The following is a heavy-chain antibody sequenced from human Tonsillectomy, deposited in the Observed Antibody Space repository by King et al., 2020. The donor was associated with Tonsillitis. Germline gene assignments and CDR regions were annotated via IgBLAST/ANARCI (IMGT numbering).Heavy chain of an antibody. CDR2: IGSRGDDT. Sequence: VQLVESGGGLVQPGGSLRLSCVASGITFSRYAVMWVRQAPGKGLEWVSAIGSRGDDTYYADAVEGRFTISRDNSKNTLYLHMSSLGADDTALYYCAKDPNGDYVGANEIWGQGTMVSVSS. J-gene: IGHJ3*02. D-gene: IGHD4-17*01. CDR1: GITFSRYA. CDR3: AKDPNGDYVGANEI. V-gene: IGHV3-23*04.